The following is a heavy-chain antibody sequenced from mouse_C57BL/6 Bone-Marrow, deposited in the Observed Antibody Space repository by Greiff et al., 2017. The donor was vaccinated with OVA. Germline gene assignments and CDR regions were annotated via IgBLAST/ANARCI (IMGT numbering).Heavy chain of an antibody. Sequence: VQLQQSGPELVKPGASVKISCKASGYAFSSSWMNWVKQRPGKGLEWIGRIYPGDGDTNYNGKLKGKATLTADKSSSTAYMQLSSLTSEDSAVYFCAREGTTVVADYWGQGTTLTVSS. CDR3: AREGTTVVADY. CDR1: GYAFSSSW. D-gene: IGHD1-1*01. J-gene: IGHJ2*01. CDR2: IYPGDGDT. V-gene: IGHV1-82*01.